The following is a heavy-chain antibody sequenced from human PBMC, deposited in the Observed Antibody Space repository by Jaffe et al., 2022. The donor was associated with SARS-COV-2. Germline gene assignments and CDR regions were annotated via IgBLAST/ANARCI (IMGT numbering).Heavy chain of an antibody. CDR1: GFTFSTYT. V-gene: IGHV3-30*04. D-gene: IGHD5-18*01. J-gene: IGHJ4*02. CDR3: ARGVGLGMGYSYAYIDY. Sequence: QVELVESGGGVVQPGRSLRLSCAASGFTFSTYTMHWVRQAPGKGLEWVAVISYDGNNIYYADSVRGRLTISRDNSKNTLYLQVNSLRPEDTAVYYCARGVGLGMGYSYAYIDYWGQGTQVTVSS. CDR2: ISYDGNNI.